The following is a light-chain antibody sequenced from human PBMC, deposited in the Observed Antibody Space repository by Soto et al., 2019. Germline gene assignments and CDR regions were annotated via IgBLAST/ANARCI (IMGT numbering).Light chain of an antibody. CDR2: GAS. J-gene: IGKJ5*01. CDR3: QQYGSSPRVT. Sequence: EIVLTQSPGTLSLSPGERATLSCRASQSVSSSYLAWYRQKPGQAPRLLIYGASSRATGIPDRFSGSGPGTDLTLTISRLEPEDFAVYYCQQYGSSPRVTFGQGTRLEIK. V-gene: IGKV3-20*01. CDR1: QSVSSSY.